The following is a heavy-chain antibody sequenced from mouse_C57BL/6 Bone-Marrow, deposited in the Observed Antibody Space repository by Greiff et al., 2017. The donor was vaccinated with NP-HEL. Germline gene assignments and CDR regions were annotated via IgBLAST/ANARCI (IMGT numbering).Heavy chain of an antibody. Sequence: QVHVKQSGAELARPGASVKLSCKASGYTFTSYGISWVKQRTGQGLEWIGEIYPRSGNTYYNEKFKGKATLTADKSSSTAYMELRSLTSEDSAVYFCARPVRWYFDVWGTGTTVTVSS. CDR1: GYTFTSYG. CDR2: IYPRSGNT. D-gene: IGHD2-14*01. V-gene: IGHV1-81*01. J-gene: IGHJ1*03. CDR3: ARPVRWYFDV.